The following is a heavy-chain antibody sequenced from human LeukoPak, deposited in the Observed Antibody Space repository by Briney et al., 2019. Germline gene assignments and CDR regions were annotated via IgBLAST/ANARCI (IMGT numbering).Heavy chain of an antibody. D-gene: IGHD3-22*01. Sequence: PGGSLRLSCAASGFTLNNNAMSWVRQAPGKGLEWVASIRSGGDKTHYADSVKGRFIISRDNSKNTLYPQMTSLRAEDTAVYYCAKYYYVSSDYLYYFDNWGQGALVTVSS. CDR2: IRSGGDKT. CDR1: GFTLNNNA. V-gene: IGHV3-23*01. J-gene: IGHJ4*02. CDR3: AKYYYVSSDYLYYFDN.